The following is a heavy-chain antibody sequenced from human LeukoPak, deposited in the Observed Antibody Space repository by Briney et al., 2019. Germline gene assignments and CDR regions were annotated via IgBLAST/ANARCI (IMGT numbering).Heavy chain of an antibody. D-gene: IGHD3-9*01. CDR2: IYYSGST. CDR1: GGSISSYY. J-gene: IGHJ3*02. CDR3: ARIQSHYDILTGYAKDAFDI. V-gene: IGHV4-59*01. Sequence: SETLSLTCTVSGGSISSYYWSWIRQPPGKGLEWIGYIYYSGSTNYNPSLKSRVTISVDTSKNQFSLKLSSVTAADTAVYYCARIQSHYDILTGYAKDAFDIWGQGTMVTVSS.